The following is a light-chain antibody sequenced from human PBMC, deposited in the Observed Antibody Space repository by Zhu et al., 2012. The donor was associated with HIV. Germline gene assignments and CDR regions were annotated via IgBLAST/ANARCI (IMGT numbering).Light chain of an antibody. CDR3: QQSGSSPYI. CDR1: QTIYGNS. V-gene: IGKV3-20*01. J-gene: IGKJ2*01. CDR2: AAT. Sequence: EIVLTQSPGTLSLSLGERATLSCRASQTIYGNSLAWYQQEPGRAPRLLIFAATHRATDIPDKFDGRGSGTDFTLTISRLESEDSGVYYCQQSGSSPYIFGQGTKVQIK.